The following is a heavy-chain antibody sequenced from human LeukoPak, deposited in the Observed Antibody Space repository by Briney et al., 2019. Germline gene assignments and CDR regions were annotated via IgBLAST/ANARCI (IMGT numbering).Heavy chain of an antibody. D-gene: IGHD5-12*01. CDR3: AKEIFSGLLYIDY. V-gene: IGHV3-23*01. Sequence: GGSLRLSCAASGITASNFYMMWVRQAPGKGLEWVSAITDAVGSTHYADSVKGRFTISSDNSKNTVYLQMNSLRPEDMAVYYCAKEIFSGLLYIDYWGQGTLVTVSS. CDR2: ITDAVGST. CDR1: GITASNFY. J-gene: IGHJ4*02.